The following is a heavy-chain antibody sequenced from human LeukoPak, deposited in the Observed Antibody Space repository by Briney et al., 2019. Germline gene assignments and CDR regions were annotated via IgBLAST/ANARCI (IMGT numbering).Heavy chain of an antibody. CDR1: AFTFSRYW. CDR3: ARDLWLYYDGSGTPGDY. D-gene: IGHD3-22*01. J-gene: IGHJ4*02. CDR2: INHSGST. V-gene: IGHV4-34*01. Sequence: PGGSLRLSCAASAFTFSRYWMSWVRQAPGKGLEWIGEINHSGSTNYNPSLKSRVTISVDTSKNQFSLKLSSVTAADTAVYYCARDLWLYYDGSGTPGDYWGQGTLVTVSS.